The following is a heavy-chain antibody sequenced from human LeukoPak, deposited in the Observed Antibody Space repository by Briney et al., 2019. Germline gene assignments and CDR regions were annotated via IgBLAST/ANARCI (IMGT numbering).Heavy chain of an antibody. CDR3: ARADGGYSYGGGLDY. D-gene: IGHD5-18*01. CDR2: INPSGGST. V-gene: IGHV1-46*01. CDR1: GYTFISYY. J-gene: IGHJ4*02. Sequence: ASVKVSCKASGYTFISYYMHWVRQAPGQGLEWMGIINPSGGSTSYAQKFQGRVTMTRDTSTSTVYMELSSLRSEDTAVYYCARADGGYSYGGGLDYWGQGTLVTVSS.